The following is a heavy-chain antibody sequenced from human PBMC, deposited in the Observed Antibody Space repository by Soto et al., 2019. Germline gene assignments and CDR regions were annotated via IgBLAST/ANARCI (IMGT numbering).Heavy chain of an antibody. CDR1: GFSVSRNF. Sequence: EVQLVESGGGVVQPGGSLRISCAASGFSVSRNFISWVRQAPGKGLEWVSVFYNANTTHYADSVKRRFTVSRDNSKNTLYLQMSSLRAEDTAVYYCARENGHAFDLWGQGTMVTVSS. V-gene: IGHV3-66*01. CDR2: FYNANTT. D-gene: IGHD2-8*01. J-gene: IGHJ3*01. CDR3: ARENGHAFDL.